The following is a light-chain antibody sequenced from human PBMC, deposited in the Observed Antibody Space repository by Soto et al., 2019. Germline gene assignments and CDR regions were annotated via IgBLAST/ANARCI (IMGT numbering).Light chain of an antibody. CDR3: QQYSSYPWT. CDR1: QSISTW. Sequence: DIQMTQSPSTLAASVGDRGTITCRASQSISTWLAWHQQKPGKAPQLLIYKASNLESGVPSRFSGSGSGTEFTLTITSLQPDDFAPYYCQQYSSYPWTFGQGTKVEIK. CDR2: KAS. V-gene: IGKV1-5*03. J-gene: IGKJ1*01.